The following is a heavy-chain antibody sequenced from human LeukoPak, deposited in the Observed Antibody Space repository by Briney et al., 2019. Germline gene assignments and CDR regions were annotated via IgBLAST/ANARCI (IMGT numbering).Heavy chain of an antibody. CDR2: INPNSGGT. Sequence: ASVRVSCKASGYTFTDYYIHWVRQAPGQGLEWMGWINPNSGGTNYAQKFQGRVTMTRDTSISTAYMELSRLRSDDTAVYYCAREGYDILTGHRSYAFDIWGQGTMVTVSS. V-gene: IGHV1-2*02. CDR1: GYTFTDYY. J-gene: IGHJ3*02. CDR3: AREGYDILTGHRSYAFDI. D-gene: IGHD3-9*01.